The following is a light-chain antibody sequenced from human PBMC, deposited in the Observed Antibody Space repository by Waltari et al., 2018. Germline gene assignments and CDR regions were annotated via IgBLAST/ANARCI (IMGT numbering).Light chain of an antibody. J-gene: IGLJ2*01. Sequence: QSALTQPASVSGSPGQSIPISCTGPSSDVGGYNYVPWYQQHPGKAPKLMIYDVSKRPSGVSNRFSGSKSGNTASLTISGLQAEDEADYYCSSYTSSSTLVFGGGTKLTVL. V-gene: IGLV2-14*01. CDR1: SSDVGGYNY. CDR2: DVS. CDR3: SSYTSSSTLV.